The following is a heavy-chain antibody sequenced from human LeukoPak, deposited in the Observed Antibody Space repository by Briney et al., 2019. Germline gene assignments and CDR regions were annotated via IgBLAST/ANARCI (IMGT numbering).Heavy chain of an antibody. CDR1: GFTFDDYA. CDR2: IYYSGST. Sequence: GSLRLSCAASGFTFDDYAMHWIRQPPGKGLEWIGYIYYSGSTNYNPSLKSRVTISVDTSKNQFSLKLSSVTAADTAVYYCARDSGGCSSTSCYNLGWFDPWGQGTLVTVSS. D-gene: IGHD2-2*02. V-gene: IGHV4-59*01. CDR3: ARDSGGCSSTSCYNLGWFDP. J-gene: IGHJ5*02.